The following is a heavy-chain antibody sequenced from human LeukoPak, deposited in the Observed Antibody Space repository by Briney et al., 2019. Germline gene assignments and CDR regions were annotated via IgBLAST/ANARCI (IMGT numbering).Heavy chain of an antibody. V-gene: IGHV4-34*01. D-gene: IGHD3-22*01. Sequence: SETLSLTCAVYGGSFSGYYWSWIRQPPGKGPEWIGEINHSGSTNYNPSLKSRVTISVDTSKNQFSLKLSSVTAADTAVYYCARSGGWLLRFDYWGQGTLVTVSS. CDR2: INHSGST. CDR3: ARSGGWLLRFDY. J-gene: IGHJ4*02. CDR1: GGSFSGYY.